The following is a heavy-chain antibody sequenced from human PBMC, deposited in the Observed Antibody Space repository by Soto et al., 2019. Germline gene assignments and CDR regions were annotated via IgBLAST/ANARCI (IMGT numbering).Heavy chain of an antibody. Sequence: VQLVQSGAEVKKPGSSVKVSCKASGGTFSSYAISWVRQAPGQGLEWMGGIIPIFGTANYAQKFQGRVTITADESTSTASVELSSLRSEDTAVYYCASQMGVTGTYENYYGMDVWGQGTTVTVSS. D-gene: IGHD1-7*01. V-gene: IGHV1-69*12. CDR2: IIPIFGTA. CDR3: ASQMGVTGTYENYYGMDV. CDR1: GGTFSSYA. J-gene: IGHJ6*02.